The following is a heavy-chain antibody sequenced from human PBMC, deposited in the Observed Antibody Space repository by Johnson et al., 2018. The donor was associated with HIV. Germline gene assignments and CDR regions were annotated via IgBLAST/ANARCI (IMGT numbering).Heavy chain of an antibody. V-gene: IGHV3-30-3*01. CDR3: ARDPNMSKTLWFREADAFDI. Sequence: QVQLVESGGGVVQPGRSQRLSCAASGFPFRDSAMHWVRQAPGKGMEWVAVILFDGVYKHYAESVKGRFTISRDNSKNTMYLQMNSLRAEDTAVYYCARDPNMSKTLWFREADAFDIWGQGTMVTVSS. CDR2: ILFDGVYK. CDR1: GFPFRDSA. D-gene: IGHD3-10*01. J-gene: IGHJ3*02.